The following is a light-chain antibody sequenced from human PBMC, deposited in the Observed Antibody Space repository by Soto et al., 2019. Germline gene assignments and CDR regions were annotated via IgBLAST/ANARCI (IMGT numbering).Light chain of an antibody. J-gene: IGLJ2*01. CDR2: SNN. CDR3: AAWDDSLNGPV. CDR1: SSNIGSNT. V-gene: IGLV1-44*01. Sequence: HSVLTQPPSASGTPGQRVTISCSGSSSNIGSNTVNWYQQLPGTAPKLLIYSNNRRPSGVPDRFSGFKSGTSASLAISGLQSEDEADYYCAAWDDSLNGPVFGGGTKLTVL.